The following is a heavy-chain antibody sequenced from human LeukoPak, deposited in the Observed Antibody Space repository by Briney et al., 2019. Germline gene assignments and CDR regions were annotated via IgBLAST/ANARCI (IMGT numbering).Heavy chain of an antibody. CDR2: ISAYNGNT. CDR3: AKSGGSYNLDY. D-gene: IGHD1-14*01. V-gene: IGHV1-18*01. Sequence: ASVKVSCKASGGTFSSYAISWVRQAPGQGLEWMGWISAYNGNTNYAQKLQGRVTMTTDTSTSTAYMELRSLRSDDTAVYYCAKSGGSYNLDYWGQGTLVTVSS. J-gene: IGHJ4*02. CDR1: GGTFSSYA.